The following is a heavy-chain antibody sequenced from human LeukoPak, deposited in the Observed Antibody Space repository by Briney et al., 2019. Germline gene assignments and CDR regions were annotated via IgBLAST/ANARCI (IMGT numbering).Heavy chain of an antibody. Sequence: AGGSLRLSCAASGFTFSNYGMHWVRQAPGKGLEWLAFIRYDGSNTYYADSVKGRFTVSRDDSKNTLYLQMNSLRGDDTAVYYCAKDGTSYYYIYYWGQGTLVTVSS. CDR1: GFTFSNYG. V-gene: IGHV3-30*02. D-gene: IGHD2/OR15-2a*01. CDR3: AKDGTSYYYIYY. J-gene: IGHJ4*02. CDR2: IRYDGSNT.